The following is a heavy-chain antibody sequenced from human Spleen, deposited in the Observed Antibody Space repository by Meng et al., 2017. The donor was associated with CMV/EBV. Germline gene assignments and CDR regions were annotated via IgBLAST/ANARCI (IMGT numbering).Heavy chain of an antibody. V-gene: IGHV3-21*01. CDR1: GFTFSSYS. CDR3: ARSGSGSYYLDY. D-gene: IGHD3-10*01. J-gene: IGHJ4*02. Sequence: EVQLVESGGXXXXXGXSLXLSCAASGFTFSSYSMNWVRQAPGKGLEWVSSISSSSSYIYYADSVKGRFTISRDNAKNSLYLQMNSLRAEDTAVYYCARSGSGSYYLDYWGQGTLVTVSS. CDR2: ISSSSSYI.